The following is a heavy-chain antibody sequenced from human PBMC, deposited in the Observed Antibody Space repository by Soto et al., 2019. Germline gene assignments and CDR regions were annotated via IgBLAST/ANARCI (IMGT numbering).Heavy chain of an antibody. Sequence: QVHLQESGPGLVKPSQTLSLYCAVSGASISSDAYHWSWIRQHPGKGLEWVGFISSRGRTYYNPSLKSRLTISADTSKSQFSLHLTSVTAADTAMYFCARYRCTGTWSKFDYWGQGTLVTFSS. J-gene: IGHJ4*02. V-gene: IGHV4-31*11. CDR3: ARYRCTGTWSKFDY. D-gene: IGHD3-16*02. CDR1: GASISSDAYH. CDR2: ISSRGRT.